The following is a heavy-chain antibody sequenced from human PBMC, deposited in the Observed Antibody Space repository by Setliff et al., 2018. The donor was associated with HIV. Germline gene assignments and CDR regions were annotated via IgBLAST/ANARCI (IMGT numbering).Heavy chain of an antibody. D-gene: IGHD1-26*01. J-gene: IGHJ4*02. CDR3: ARGKGGLVGPAEFGY. Sequence: PSETLSLTCAVYGGSFSGYHWNWIRQFPGKGLEWIGEINHTGNTQYNPSLKSRVTMSEETSKNQFSLKLKPVTAADTAIYFCARGKGGLVGPAEFGYWGPGTLVTVSS. CDR1: GGSFSGYH. V-gene: IGHV4-34*01. CDR2: INHTGNT.